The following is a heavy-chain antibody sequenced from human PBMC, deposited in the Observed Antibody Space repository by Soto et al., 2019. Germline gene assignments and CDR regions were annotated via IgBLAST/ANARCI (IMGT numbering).Heavy chain of an antibody. CDR2: IYYSGST. D-gene: IGHD3-10*01. CDR1: GGSISSYY. V-gene: IGHV4-59*01. J-gene: IGHJ4*02. Sequence: SETLSLTCTVSGGSISSYYWSWIRQPPGKGLEWIGYIYYSGSTNYNPSLKSRVTISVDTSKNQFSLKLSSVTAADTAVYYCARGRWFGELLSSFDYWGQGTLVTVSS. CDR3: ARGRWFGELLSSFDY.